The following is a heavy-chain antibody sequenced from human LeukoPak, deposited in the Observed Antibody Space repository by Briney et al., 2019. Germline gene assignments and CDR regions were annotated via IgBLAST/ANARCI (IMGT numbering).Heavy chain of an antibody. V-gene: IGHV3-11*04. D-gene: IGHD3/OR15-3a*01. J-gene: IGHJ4*02. CDR3: ARAASFWTYYIDY. Sequence: PGGSLRLSCAASGFSFSDSSMSWFRQAPGKGLEWVSYITSSGSTIYYADSVKGRFTVSRDNAKNSLYLQINSLRADDTAVYYCARAASFWTYYIDYWGQGSLVTVSS. CDR2: ITSSGSTI. CDR1: GFSFSDSS.